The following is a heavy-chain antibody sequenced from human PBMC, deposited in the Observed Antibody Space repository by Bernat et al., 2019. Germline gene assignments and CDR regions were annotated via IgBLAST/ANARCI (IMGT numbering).Heavy chain of an antibody. CDR1: GFPFRAPS. D-gene: IGHD2-15*01. CDR3: SRRHCSGGSCYSDY. CDR2: IRSKAYSYAT. V-gene: IGHV3-73*01. Sequence: VQLVESGGGLFQPGGSLNLSCAASGFPFRAPSIPWVRQASGKGLGWVGRIRSKAYSYATTYAASVKDRFTISRDDSKNTAYLQMNSLKTDDTAVYYCSRRHCSGGSCYSDYWGQGTLVTVSS. J-gene: IGHJ4*02.